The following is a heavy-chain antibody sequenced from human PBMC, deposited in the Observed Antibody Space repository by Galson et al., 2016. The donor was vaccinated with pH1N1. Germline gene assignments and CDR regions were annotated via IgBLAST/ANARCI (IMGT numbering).Heavy chain of an antibody. D-gene: IGHD1-14*01. CDR1: DFTFKDFG. Sequence: SLRLSCAASDFTFKDFGMNWVRQAPGKGLEWVSRIIGSGGGTYYADSVKGRFIISRDNAKNSLFLDMNSLRVDDTAIYWCARLSRPGVGSDRWGQGILVAVSS. J-gene: IGHJ5*02. CDR2: IIGSGGGT. V-gene: IGHV3-23*01. CDR3: ARLSRPGVGSDR.